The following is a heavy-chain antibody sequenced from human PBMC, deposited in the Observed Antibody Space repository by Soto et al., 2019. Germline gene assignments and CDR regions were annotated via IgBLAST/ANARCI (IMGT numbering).Heavy chain of an antibody. CDR1: GFTFSSYA. J-gene: IGHJ4*02. Sequence: GGSLRLSCAASGFTFSSYAMHWVRQAPGKGLEWVAVISYDGSNKYYADSVKGRFTISRDNSKNTLYLQMNSLRAEDTAVYYCARDTGAGVRGVKVLYWGQGTLVTVSS. D-gene: IGHD3-10*01. CDR3: ARDTGAGVRGVKVLY. V-gene: IGHV3-30-3*01. CDR2: ISYDGSNK.